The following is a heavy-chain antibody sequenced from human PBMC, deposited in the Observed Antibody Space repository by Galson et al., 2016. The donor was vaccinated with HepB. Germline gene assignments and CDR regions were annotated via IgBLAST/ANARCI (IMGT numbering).Heavy chain of an antibody. CDR3: GTGPPPKRLDS. CDR2: IYHSGST. J-gene: IGHJ5*01. V-gene: IGHV4-4*01. Sequence: ETLSLTCDVSGGSIGSSYWWSWVRQPPGKGLEWIGEIYHSGSTNYNPSLQSRVTISVDKSKNQFSLNLSPVTGADTAVNFRGTGPPPKRLDSGGQGILV. CDR1: GGSIGSSYW.